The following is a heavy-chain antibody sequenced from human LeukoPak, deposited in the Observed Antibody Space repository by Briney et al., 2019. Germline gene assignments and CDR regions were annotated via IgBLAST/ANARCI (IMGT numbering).Heavy chain of an antibody. CDR3: ARGGYGSGPVGSRYFDL. D-gene: IGHD6-19*01. CDR2: INHSGST. J-gene: IGHJ2*01. Sequence: PSETLSLTCAVYGGSFSGYYWSWIRQPPGKGLEWIGEINHSGSTNYNPSLKSRVTISVDTSKNQFSLKLSSVTAADTAVYYCARGGYGSGPVGSRYFDLWGRGTLVTVSS. V-gene: IGHV4-34*01. CDR1: GGSFSGYY.